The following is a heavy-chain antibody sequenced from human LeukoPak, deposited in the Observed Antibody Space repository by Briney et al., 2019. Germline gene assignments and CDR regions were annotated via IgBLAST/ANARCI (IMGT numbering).Heavy chain of an antibody. Sequence: GASVKVSCKASGGTFSSYAISWVRQAPGQGLEWMGRIIPILGIANYAQKFQGRVTITADKSTSTAYMELSSLRSEDTAVYYCARTKNQGAFDIWGQRTMVTVSS. J-gene: IGHJ3*02. CDR2: IIPILGIA. V-gene: IGHV1-69*04. D-gene: IGHD2/OR15-2a*01. CDR1: GGTFSSYA. CDR3: ARTKNQGAFDI.